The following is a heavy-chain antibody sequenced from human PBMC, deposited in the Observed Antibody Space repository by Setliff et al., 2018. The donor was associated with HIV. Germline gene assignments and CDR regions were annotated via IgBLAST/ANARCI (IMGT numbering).Heavy chain of an antibody. D-gene: IGHD3-3*01. V-gene: IGHV4-59*01. CDR2: IYYSGST. J-gene: IGHJ5*02. Sequence: PSETLSLTCSVSGGSISGYYWNRVRQPPGKGLEWMGYIYYSGSTDYNPALKRRVTISLDTSKNQFSLKLSSVTAADTAVYYCARGANYNFWSGYSAGGGSLGPWGQGTLVTVSS. CDR3: ARGANYNFWSGYSAGGGSLGP. CDR1: GGSISGYY.